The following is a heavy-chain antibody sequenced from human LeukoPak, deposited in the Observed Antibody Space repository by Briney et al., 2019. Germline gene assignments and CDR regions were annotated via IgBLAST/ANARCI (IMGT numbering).Heavy chain of an antibody. D-gene: IGHD2-21*01. CDR1: GFTFSIYE. Sequence: GGSLRLSCAASGFTFSIYEMNWVRQAPGKGLEWVSYISSSGSTIFYADSVKGRFTISRDNAKNSLYLQMNSLRPEDTAIYYCARETDSIFDYWGQGTLVTVSS. V-gene: IGHV3-48*03. J-gene: IGHJ4*02. CDR2: ISSSGSTI. CDR3: ARETDSIFDY.